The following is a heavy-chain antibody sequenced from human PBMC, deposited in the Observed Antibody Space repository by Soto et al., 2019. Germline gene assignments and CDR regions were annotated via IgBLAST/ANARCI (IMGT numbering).Heavy chain of an antibody. CDR1: RGSISSEGYS. Sequence: SETLSLTCTVSRGSISSEGYSWSWIRQPPGKGLEWIGYIYHTDSPYYNPSLKSRATISIDTSKNQFSLNLTSVTAADTAVYFCAGSSSAATNWFDPWGQGTLVTVSS. V-gene: IGHV4-30-2*01. CDR2: IYHTDSP. CDR3: AGSSSAATNWFDP. D-gene: IGHD2-15*01. J-gene: IGHJ5*02.